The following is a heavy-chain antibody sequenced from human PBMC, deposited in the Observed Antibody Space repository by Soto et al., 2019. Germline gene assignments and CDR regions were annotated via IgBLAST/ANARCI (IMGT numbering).Heavy chain of an antibody. D-gene: IGHD4-17*01. CDR3: ARGYGDYVSDY. CDR1: GGSISSYY. Sequence: QVQLQESGPGLVKPSETLSLTCTVSGGSISSYYWSWIRQPPGKGLEWIGYIHYSGSTNYNPSRKSRVTISVDTSKNQFSLKLSSVTAADTAVYYCARGYGDYVSDYWGQGTLVTVSS. J-gene: IGHJ4*02. V-gene: IGHV4-59*01. CDR2: IHYSGST.